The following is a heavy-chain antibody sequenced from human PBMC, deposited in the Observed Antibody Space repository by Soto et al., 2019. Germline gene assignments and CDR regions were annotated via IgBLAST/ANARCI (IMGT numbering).Heavy chain of an antibody. CDR1: GFTFSSYA. Sequence: PGGSLRLSCAASGFTFSSYAMSWVRQAPGKGLEWVSAISGSGGSTYYADSVKGRFTISRDNSKNTLYLQMNSLRAEDTAVYYCAKDRGATYYDFWSGYYHPYYFDYWGQGTLVTVSS. J-gene: IGHJ4*02. CDR3: AKDRGATYYDFWSGYYHPYYFDY. D-gene: IGHD3-3*01. V-gene: IGHV3-23*01. CDR2: ISGSGGST.